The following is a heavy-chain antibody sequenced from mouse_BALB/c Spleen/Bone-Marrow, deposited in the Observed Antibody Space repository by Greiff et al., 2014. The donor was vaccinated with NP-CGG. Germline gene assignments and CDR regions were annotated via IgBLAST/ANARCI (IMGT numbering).Heavy chain of an antibody. V-gene: IGHV5-9-4*01. J-gene: IGHJ4*01. CDR2: ISSGGSYT. CDR1: GFTFSSFA. CDR3: AIMKNYAMDY. Sequence: VQLKESGGGLVKPGGSLKLSCAASGFTFSSFAMSWIRQSPEKRLEWVAEISSGGSYTYYPDTVTGRFTISRDNAKNTLYLEISSLRSEDTAMYYWAIMKNYAMDYWGQGTSVTVSS. D-gene: IGHD2-3*01.